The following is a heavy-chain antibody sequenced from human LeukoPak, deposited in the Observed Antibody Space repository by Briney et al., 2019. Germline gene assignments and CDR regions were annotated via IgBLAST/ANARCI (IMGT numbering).Heavy chain of an antibody. J-gene: IGHJ4*02. CDR3: ARRGESTSYGDYRFDY. Sequence: PGGSLRLSCAASGFTFSNYAMSWVRQAPGRGLEWFSAISGSSGLTYYADSVKGRFTISRDNSKNTLFLQMNSLRAEDTAVYYCARRGESTSYGDYRFDYWGQGTLVTVSS. CDR1: GFTFSNYA. V-gene: IGHV3-23*01. D-gene: IGHD4-17*01. CDR2: ISGSSGLT.